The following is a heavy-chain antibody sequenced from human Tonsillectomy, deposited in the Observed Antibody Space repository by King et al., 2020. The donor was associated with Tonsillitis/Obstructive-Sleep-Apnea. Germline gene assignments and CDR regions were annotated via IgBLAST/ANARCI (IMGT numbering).Heavy chain of an antibody. Sequence: VQLVESGGGLVQPGRSLRLSCKGSGFTFGDYGMSWVRQAPGKGLEGVGFIRSKAYGGTTDYAASVKGRFTIARDDSKSIAYLQMNSLKTEDTAVYYSTRDRTSNDFWSGYDLDYWGQGTLVTVSS. CDR3: TRDRTSNDFWSGYDLDY. CDR1: GFTFGDYG. D-gene: IGHD3-3*01. V-gene: IGHV3-49*04. J-gene: IGHJ4*02. CDR2: IRSKAYGGTT.